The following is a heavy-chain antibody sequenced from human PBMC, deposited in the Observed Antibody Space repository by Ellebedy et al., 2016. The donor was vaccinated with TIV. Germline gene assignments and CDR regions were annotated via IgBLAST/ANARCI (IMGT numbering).Heavy chain of an antibody. Sequence: AASVKVSCKASGCTFSSYAISWVRQAPGQGLEWLGGIIPLVGTPTYAQKFQGRVTITADKSTSTAYMELSSLRSEDTAVYYGANCPSELYGSGGYYYYGMDVWGQGTTVTVSS. V-gene: IGHV1-69*06. J-gene: IGHJ6*02. CDR2: IIPLVGTP. CDR3: ANCPSELYGSGGYYYYGMDV. CDR1: GCTFSSYA. D-gene: IGHD3-10*01.